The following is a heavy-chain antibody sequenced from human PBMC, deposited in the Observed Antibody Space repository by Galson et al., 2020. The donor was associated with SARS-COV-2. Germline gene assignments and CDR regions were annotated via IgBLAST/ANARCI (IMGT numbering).Heavy chain of an antibody. Sequence: SQTLSLTCAISGDNVSSDRAAWNWIRQSPSRGLEWLGRTYYRSKWNNDYAPSMKGRLIINPDTSENQFSLQLDSVTPEDTAVYYWARDPSDWTVFDSWGQGTLVTVSS. D-gene: IGHD2-21*01. CDR2: TYYRSKWNN. CDR1: GDNVSSDRAA. V-gene: IGHV6-1*01. J-gene: IGHJ4*02. CDR3: ARDPSDWTVFDS.